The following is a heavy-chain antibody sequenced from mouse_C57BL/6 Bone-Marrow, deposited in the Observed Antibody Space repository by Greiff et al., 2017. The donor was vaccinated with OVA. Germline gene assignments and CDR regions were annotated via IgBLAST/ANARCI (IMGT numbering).Heavy chain of an antibody. CDR2: IDPEDGDT. V-gene: IGHV14-1*01. Sequence: EVQLQQSGAELVRPGASVKLSCTASGFNIKDYYMHWVKRRPEQGLEWIGRIDPEDGDTEYAPKFQGKATMTADTSSNTAYLQLSSLTSEDTAVYYCVVITTDLDYWGQGTSVTVSS. CDR1: GFNIKDYY. J-gene: IGHJ4*01. CDR3: VVITTDLDY. D-gene: IGHD1-1*01.